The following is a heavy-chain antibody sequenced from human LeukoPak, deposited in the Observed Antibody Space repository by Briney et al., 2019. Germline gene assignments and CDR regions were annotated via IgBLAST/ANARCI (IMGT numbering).Heavy chain of an antibody. D-gene: IGHD4-17*01. CDR3: AKDWTYDYEDY. Sequence: GGSLRLSCAASGFTFSSYSMNWVRQAPGKGLEWVSYISSSSSTIYYADSVKGRFTISRDNSKNTLYLQMNSLRAEDTAVYYCAKDWTYDYEDYWGQGTLVTVSS. J-gene: IGHJ4*02. CDR2: ISSSSSTI. V-gene: IGHV3-48*01. CDR1: GFTFSSYS.